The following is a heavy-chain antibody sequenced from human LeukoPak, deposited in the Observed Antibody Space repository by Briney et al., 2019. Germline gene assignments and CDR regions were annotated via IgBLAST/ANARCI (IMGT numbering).Heavy chain of an antibody. Sequence: SETLSLTCTVSGGSISSSSYYWGWLRQPPGKGLEWIGSIYYSGSTYYNPSLKSRVTISVDTSKNQFSLKLSSVTAADTAVYYCARDFEVVGGYYDYFDYWGQGTLVTVSS. CDR2: IYYSGST. D-gene: IGHD3-3*01. CDR1: GGSISSSSYY. CDR3: ARDFEVVGGYYDYFDY. V-gene: IGHV4-39*07. J-gene: IGHJ4*02.